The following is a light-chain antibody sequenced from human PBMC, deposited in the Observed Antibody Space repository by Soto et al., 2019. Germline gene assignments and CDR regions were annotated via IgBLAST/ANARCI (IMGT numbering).Light chain of an antibody. CDR1: TGAVTSGHY. CDR3: LLSYSGARI. Sequence: QTVVTQEPSLTVSPGGPVTLTCGSSTGAVTSGHYPYWFQQKPGQAPRTLISDTSNKHSWTPARFSGSLLGGKAALTLSGAQPEDEAEYYCLLSYSGARIFGGGTKLTVL. J-gene: IGLJ2*01. CDR2: DTS. V-gene: IGLV7-46*01.